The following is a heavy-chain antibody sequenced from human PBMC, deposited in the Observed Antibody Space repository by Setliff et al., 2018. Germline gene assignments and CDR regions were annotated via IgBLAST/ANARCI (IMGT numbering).Heavy chain of an antibody. CDR3: AKPTTVTTTHYYYYMDV. Sequence: GGSLRLSCAASGFTFSSYWMSWVRQAPGKGLEWVANIKKQDGSEKYYVDSVKGRFTISRDNVKNSLYLQMSSLRAEDTAVYYCAKPTTVTTTHYYYYMDVWGKGTTVTSP. J-gene: IGHJ6*03. CDR2: IKKQDGSEK. V-gene: IGHV3-7*03. D-gene: IGHD4-4*01. CDR1: GFTFSSYW.